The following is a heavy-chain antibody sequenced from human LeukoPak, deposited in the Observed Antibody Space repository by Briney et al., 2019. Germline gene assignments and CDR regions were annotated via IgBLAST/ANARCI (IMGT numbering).Heavy chain of an antibody. J-gene: IGHJ4*02. D-gene: IGHD6-19*01. CDR3: ASILSIAVAGTVDY. V-gene: IGHV1-2*02. Sequence: ASVKVSCKASGYTFTGYYMHWVRQAPGQGLEWMGWINPNSGGTNYAQKFQGRVTMTRDTSISTAYMELSRLRSDDTAVYYCASILSIAVAGTVDYWGQGTLVTVPS. CDR2: INPNSGGT. CDR1: GYTFTGYY.